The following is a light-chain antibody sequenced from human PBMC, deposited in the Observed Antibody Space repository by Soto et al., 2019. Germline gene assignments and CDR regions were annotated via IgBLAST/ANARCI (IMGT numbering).Light chain of an antibody. CDR3: CSYGGITSFYV. V-gene: IGLV2-23*01. Sequence: SVLGQPPSVCGSPGQSITVSCNGTSSDIGNYNLVSWYQQYPGKAPKLMILEATKWPSGVSDRFSASKSGNKASLTISGLQADHAADYYCCSYGGITSFYVFGTGTKVTV. J-gene: IGLJ1*01. CDR2: EAT. CDR1: SSDIGNYNL.